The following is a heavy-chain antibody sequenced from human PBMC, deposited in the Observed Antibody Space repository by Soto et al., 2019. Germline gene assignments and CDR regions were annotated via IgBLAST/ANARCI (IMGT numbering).Heavy chain of an antibody. J-gene: IGHJ4*02. Sequence: PGGSLRLSCAASWFTVSSNYMSWVRQAPGKGLEWVSVIYSGGSTYYADSVKGRFTISRHNSKNTLYLQMNSLRAEDTAVYYCARDGRSGYSDYWGQGTLVTVSS. D-gene: IGHD2-15*01. CDR2: IYSGGST. V-gene: IGHV3-53*04. CDR3: ARDGRSGYSDY. CDR1: WFTVSSNY.